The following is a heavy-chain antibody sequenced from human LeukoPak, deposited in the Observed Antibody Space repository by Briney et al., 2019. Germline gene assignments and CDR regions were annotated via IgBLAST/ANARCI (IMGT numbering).Heavy chain of an antibody. D-gene: IGHD1-14*01. CDR2: IYYSGST. V-gene: IGHV4-59*01. Sequence: KSSETLSLTCTVSGGSISSYYWSWIGQPPGKGLEWIGYIYYSGSTNYNPSLKSRVTISVDTSKNQFSLKLSSVTAADTAVYYCARSWDPDRILPQGWGQGTLVTVSS. J-gene: IGHJ4*02. CDR3: ARSWDPDRILPQG. CDR1: GGSISSYY.